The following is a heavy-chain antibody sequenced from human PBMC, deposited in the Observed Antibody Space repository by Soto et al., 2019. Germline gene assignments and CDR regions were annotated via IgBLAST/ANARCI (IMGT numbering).Heavy chain of an antibody. CDR3: ARGFQYYYDSSAWDFDY. J-gene: IGHJ4*02. CDR1: GFTFSSYA. CDR2: ISYDGSNK. D-gene: IGHD3-22*01. V-gene: IGHV3-30-3*01. Sequence: QVQLVESGGGVVQPGRSLRLSCAASGFTFSSYAMHWVRQAPGKGLEWVAVISYDGSNKYYADSVRGRFTISRDNSKNTLYLQMNSLRAEDTAVYYCARGFQYYYDSSAWDFDYWGQGTLVTVSS.